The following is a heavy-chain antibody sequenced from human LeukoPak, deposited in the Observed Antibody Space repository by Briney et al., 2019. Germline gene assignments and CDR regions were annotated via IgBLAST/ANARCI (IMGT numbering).Heavy chain of an antibody. Sequence: SETLSLTCTVSGGSISSYYWSWIRQPPGKGLEWIGYIYYSGSTNYNPSLKSRVTISLDTSKNQFSLRLSSVTAADTAVYYCAREYYYYMDVWGKGTTVTISS. V-gene: IGHV4-59*01. CDR1: GGSISSYY. J-gene: IGHJ6*03. CDR3: AREYYYYMDV. CDR2: IYYSGST.